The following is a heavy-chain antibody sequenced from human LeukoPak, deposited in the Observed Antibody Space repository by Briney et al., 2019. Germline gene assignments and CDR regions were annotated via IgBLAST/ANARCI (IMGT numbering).Heavy chain of an antibody. CDR1: GYTFTSYG. Sequence: ASVKVSCTASGYTFTSYGISWVRQAPGQGRGWMGWISAYNGNTNYAQKLQGRVSMTTDTATSTAYMELRSLRSDDTAVYYCARDYYDSSGYNWFDPWGQGTLVTVSS. CDR3: ARDYYDSSGYNWFDP. J-gene: IGHJ5*02. V-gene: IGHV1-18*01. CDR2: ISAYNGNT. D-gene: IGHD3-22*01.